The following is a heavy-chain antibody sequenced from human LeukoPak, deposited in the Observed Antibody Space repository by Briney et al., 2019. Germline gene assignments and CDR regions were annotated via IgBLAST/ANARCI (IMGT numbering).Heavy chain of an antibody. CDR1: GFTFSDYG. CDR2: IWYDGSKK. CDR3: ARAHSSSSTFDL. D-gene: IGHD6-6*01. J-gene: IGHJ4*02. V-gene: IGHV3-33*01. Sequence: GRSLRLSCAASGFTFSDYGIHWVRQTPGQGLEWVALIWYDGSKKYYADSVKGRFTISRDNTKNTLYLQLNSLRADDTAVYYCARAHSSSSTFDLWGQGTLVTVSS.